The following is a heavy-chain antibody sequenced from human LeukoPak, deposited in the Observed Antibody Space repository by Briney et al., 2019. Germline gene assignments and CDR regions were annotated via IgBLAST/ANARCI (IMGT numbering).Heavy chain of an antibody. V-gene: IGHV3-20*04. D-gene: IGHD3-22*01. CDR1: GFTFDDYG. CDR3: ARERGDNYYDSSGYSPEAFDI. J-gene: IGHJ3*02. Sequence: GGSLRLSCAASGFTFDDYGMSWVRQAPGKGLEWVSGINWNGGSTGYADSVKGRFTISRDNAKNSLYLQMNSLRGEDTALYYCARERGDNYYDSSGYSPEAFDIWGQGTMVTVSS. CDR2: INWNGGST.